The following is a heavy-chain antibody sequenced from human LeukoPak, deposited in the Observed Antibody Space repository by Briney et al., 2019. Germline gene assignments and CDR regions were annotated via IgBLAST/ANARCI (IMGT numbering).Heavy chain of an antibody. CDR1: GFTFSSYA. CDR3: AKPLRFLKDYFDY. D-gene: IGHD3-3*01. Sequence: GASLRLSCAASGFTFSSYAMSWVRQAPGKGLEGVSAISGSGGSTYYADSVKGRFTISRDNSKNTLYLQMDSLRAEDTAVYYCAKPLRFLKDYFDYWGQGTLVTVSS. CDR2: ISGSGGST. V-gene: IGHV3-23*01. J-gene: IGHJ4*02.